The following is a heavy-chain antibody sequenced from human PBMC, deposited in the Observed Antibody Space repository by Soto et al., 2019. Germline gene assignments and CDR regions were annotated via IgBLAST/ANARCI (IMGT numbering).Heavy chain of an antibody. CDR1: GGTFSSYA. CDR3: ARELRSSHQTFDY. V-gene: IGHV1-69*06. D-gene: IGHD4-17*01. CDR2: IIPIFGTA. J-gene: IGHJ4*02. Sequence: SVKVSCKASGGTFSSYAISWVRQAPGQGLEWMGGIIPIFGTANYAQKFQGRVTITADKSTSTAYMELSSLRSEDTAVYYCARELRSSHQTFDYWGQGNLVTVSS.